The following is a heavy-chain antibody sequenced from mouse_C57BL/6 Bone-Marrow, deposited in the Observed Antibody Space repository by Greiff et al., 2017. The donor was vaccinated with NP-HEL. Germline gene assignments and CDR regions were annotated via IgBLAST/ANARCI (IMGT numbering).Heavy chain of an antibody. Sequence: DVKLVESGGGLVQPGGSLSLSCAASGFTFTDYYMSWVRQTPGKALEWLGFIRNKANGYTTEYSASVKGRFTISRDNSQSILYLQMNALRAEDSATYYCARYYYSSCYFDVWGTGTTVTVSS. J-gene: IGHJ1*03. D-gene: IGHD1-2*01. CDR2: IRNKANGYTT. CDR3: ARYYYSSCYFDV. CDR1: GFTFTDYY. V-gene: IGHV7-3*01.